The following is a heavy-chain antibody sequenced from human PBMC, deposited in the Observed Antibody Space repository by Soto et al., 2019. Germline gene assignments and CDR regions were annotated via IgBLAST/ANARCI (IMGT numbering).Heavy chain of an antibody. D-gene: IGHD2-21*01. CDR2: MNPDGSEQ. J-gene: IGHJ5*02. Sequence: EVHLVESGGALVQPGGSLRLSCAASGFTFSDYWMTWVRQTPGKGLEGVANMNPDGSEQYYLDSVKGRFTISRDNDKNSLYLQMNNLRGEDTAVYYCTRDLNHDCGPWGQGTQVIVSS. CDR3: TRDLNHDCGP. CDR1: GFTFSDYW. V-gene: IGHV3-7*04.